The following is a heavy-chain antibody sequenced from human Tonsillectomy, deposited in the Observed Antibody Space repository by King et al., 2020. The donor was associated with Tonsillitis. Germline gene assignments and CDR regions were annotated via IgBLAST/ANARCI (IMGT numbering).Heavy chain of an antibody. D-gene: IGHD1/OR15-1a*01. CDR3: TRVRTVGFDAFDI. Sequence: VQLVESGGGLVQPGGSLRRSCAASGFNFSSYWRHWVRQAPVKGLLWGSRIISDVSRISYEDSVTRRFTISRDNAKNTLYLAMNSLRAEDTAVYFWTRVRTVGFDAFDIWGQGTMVTVSS. J-gene: IGHJ3*02. CDR2: IISDVSRI. V-gene: IGHV3-74*01. CDR1: GFNFSSYW.